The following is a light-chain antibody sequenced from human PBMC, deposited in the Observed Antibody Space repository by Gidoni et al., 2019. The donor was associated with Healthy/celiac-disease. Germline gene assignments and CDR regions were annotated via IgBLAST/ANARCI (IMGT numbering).Light chain of an antibody. V-gene: IGLV1-47*01. J-gene: IGLJ3*02. CDR1: SSNIGSNY. CDR3: AAWDDSLSGPWV. CDR2: RNN. Sequence: QSVLTQPHSASGTPGQRVTISRSGSSSNIGSNYVYWYQQPPGTAPKLLFYRNNQRPSGVPDRFSGSKSGTSASLAISGLRSEDEADYYCAAWDDSLSGPWVFGGGTKLTVL.